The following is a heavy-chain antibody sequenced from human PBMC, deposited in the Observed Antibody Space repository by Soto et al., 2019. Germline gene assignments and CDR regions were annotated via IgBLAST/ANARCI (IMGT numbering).Heavy chain of an antibody. CDR3: ARELPVPKQLVPAHGMDV. Sequence: PGGSLRLSCAASGFTFSSYAMHWVRQAPGKGLEWVAVISYDGSNKYYADSVKGRFTISRDNSKNTLYLQMNSLRAEDTAVYYCARELPVPKQLVPAHGMDVWGQGTKVTVSS. J-gene: IGHJ6*02. CDR1: GFTFSSYA. CDR2: ISYDGSNK. D-gene: IGHD6-13*01. V-gene: IGHV3-30-3*01.